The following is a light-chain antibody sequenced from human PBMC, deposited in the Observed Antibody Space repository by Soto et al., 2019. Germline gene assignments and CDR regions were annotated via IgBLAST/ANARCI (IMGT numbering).Light chain of an antibody. CDR2: AAS. V-gene: IGKV1-39*01. CDR3: QQSYSTAITIT. CDR1: QSIRSY. Sequence: DIQMTQSPSSLSASVGDRVTITCRASQSIRSYLNWYQQKPGKAPKLLIYAASSLQSGVPSRFSGSGSGTDFTLTISSLQPEDFATYYCQQSYSTAITITFGQGTRLEI. J-gene: IGKJ5*01.